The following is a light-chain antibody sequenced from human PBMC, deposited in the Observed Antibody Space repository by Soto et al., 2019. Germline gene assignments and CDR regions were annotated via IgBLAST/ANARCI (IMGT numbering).Light chain of an antibody. CDR3: QQYGGSPLT. V-gene: IGKV3-20*01. Sequence: EIVLTQSPGTLSLSPGERATLSCRASRSVSSTYLAWYQQKPGQAPRLLIYGVSSRATGIPDRFSGSGSGTDFTLTISRLEPDDFAVYYCQQYGGSPLTFGGGTKVEIK. CDR1: RSVSSTY. J-gene: IGKJ4*01. CDR2: GVS.